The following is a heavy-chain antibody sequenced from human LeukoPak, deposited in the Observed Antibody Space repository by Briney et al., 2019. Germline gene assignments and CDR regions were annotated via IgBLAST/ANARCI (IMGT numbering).Heavy chain of an antibody. CDR1: GYTFSNYD. Sequence: ASVKVSCKASGYTFSNYDINWVRQAPGQGLEWMGWMNPNSGNRGYAQRFQGRATMTRNTSISTAYMELSSLRPDDTAVYSCARVFGKSTAAGPALAYWGQGTLVTVSS. D-gene: IGHD6-25*01. CDR2: MNPNSGNR. J-gene: IGHJ4*02. V-gene: IGHV1-8*02. CDR3: ARVFGKSTAAGPALAY.